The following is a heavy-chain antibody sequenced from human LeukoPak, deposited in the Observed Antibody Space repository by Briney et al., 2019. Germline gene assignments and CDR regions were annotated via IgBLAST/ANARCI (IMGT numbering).Heavy chain of an antibody. CDR1: GGSISSYY. CDR2: IYSSGST. Sequence: SETLSLTCTVSGGSISSYYWSWIRQPAGKGVEWIGRIYSSGSTNYNPSLNSRVTISVDKSKNQFSLKLSSVTGADTAVYYCARSPTVTNTFDYWGQGTLVTVSS. D-gene: IGHD4-17*01. V-gene: IGHV4-4*07. CDR3: ARSPTVTNTFDY. J-gene: IGHJ4*02.